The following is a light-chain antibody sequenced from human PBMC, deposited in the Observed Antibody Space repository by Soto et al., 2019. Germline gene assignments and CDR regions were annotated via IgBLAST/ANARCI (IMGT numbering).Light chain of an antibody. J-gene: IGKJ4*01. CDR3: LQDYNFPLT. V-gene: IGKV1-6*01. CDR1: QGIGND. CDR2: AAS. Sequence: AIQMTQSPSSLSASVGDRVTITCRASQGIGNDLGWYQQKPGRAPKLLIYAASYLQSGVPPRFSGSGSGTDFTLTISSLQPEDFATYYSLQDYNFPLTFGGGTKVEIK.